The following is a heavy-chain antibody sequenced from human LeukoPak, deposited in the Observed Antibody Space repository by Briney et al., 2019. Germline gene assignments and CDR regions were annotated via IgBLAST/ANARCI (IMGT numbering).Heavy chain of an antibody. CDR3: ARGWRITMVRGVIFDP. Sequence: SETLSLTCAVYGGSFSGYCWSWIRQPPGKGLEWIGEINHSGSTNYNPSLKSRITISVDTSKNQFSLKLSSVTAADTAVYYCARGWRITMVRGVIFDPWGQGTLVTVSS. CDR1: GGSFSGYC. V-gene: IGHV4-34*01. D-gene: IGHD3-10*01. CDR2: INHSGST. J-gene: IGHJ5*02.